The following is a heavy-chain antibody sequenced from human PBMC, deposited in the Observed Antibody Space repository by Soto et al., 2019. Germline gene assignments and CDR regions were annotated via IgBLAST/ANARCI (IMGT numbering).Heavy chain of an antibody. V-gene: IGHV3-33*01. CDR3: ATSTFPDLDY. J-gene: IGHJ4*02. CDR2: IWYDGSTK. Sequence: PGGSLRLSCAASGFTFNNYGLHWVRQAPGKGLEWVAVIWYDGSTKYYADSVKGRFTISRDNSKNTLYLQMDSLRAEDTAVYYCATSTFPDLDYWGQGTLVTVSS. CDR1: GFTFNNYG.